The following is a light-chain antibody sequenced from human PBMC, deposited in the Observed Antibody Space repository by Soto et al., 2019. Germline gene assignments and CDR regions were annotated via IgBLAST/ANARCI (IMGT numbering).Light chain of an antibody. CDR1: SSNIGNNY. CDR2: DNN. J-gene: IGLJ2*01. CDR3: GTWDSSLSAVV. V-gene: IGLV1-51*01. Sequence: QSVLTQPPSVSAAPGQKVTISCSGSSSNIGNNYVSWYQQLPGTAPKLLIYDNNKRPSGIPDRFSGSKSGTSATLGITELQTGDEADYYCGTWDSSLSAVVFGGWNKLTVL.